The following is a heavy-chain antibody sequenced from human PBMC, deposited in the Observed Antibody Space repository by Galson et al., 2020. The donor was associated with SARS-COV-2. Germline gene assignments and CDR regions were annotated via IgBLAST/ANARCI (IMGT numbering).Heavy chain of an antibody. V-gene: IGHV5-10-1*01. J-gene: IGHJ6*03. Sequence: HGESLKISCKGSGYSFTSYWISWVRQMPGKGLEWMGRIDPSDSYTNYSPSFQGHVTISADKSISTAYLQWSSLKASDTAMYYCARRIRSVAVGTIDYSMDVGGKGTTVTFSS. D-gene: IGHD6-19*01. CDR3: ARRIRSVAVGTIDYSMDV. CDR2: IDPSDSYT. CDR1: GYSFTSYW.